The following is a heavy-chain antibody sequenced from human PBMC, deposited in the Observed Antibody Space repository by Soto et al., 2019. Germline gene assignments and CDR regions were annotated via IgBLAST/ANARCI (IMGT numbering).Heavy chain of an antibody. CDR3: VKGAWLDY. CDR2: IRAVASST. CDR1: GFTFSTFD. J-gene: IGHJ4*02. V-gene: IGHV3-23*05. Sequence: EVQLLESGGGLVQPGGSLRLSCTASGFTFSTFDMTWVRQAPGKGLEWVSLIRAVASSTHYADSVKGRFTISKDNSKNMLYLEMNSLRGDDTAVYFCVKGAWLDYWGQGSMVTVSS.